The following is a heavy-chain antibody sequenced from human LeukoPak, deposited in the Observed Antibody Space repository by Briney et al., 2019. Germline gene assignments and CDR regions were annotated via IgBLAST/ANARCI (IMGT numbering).Heavy chain of an antibody. CDR1: GFTFSSYS. D-gene: IGHD3-22*01. J-gene: IGHJ3*02. V-gene: IGHV3-21*04. CDR3: AKPPYYYDSSGSHDAFDI. Sequence: GGSLRLSCAASGFTFSSYSMNWVRQAPGKGLEWVSSISSSSSYMYYADSVKGRFTISRDNAKSSLYLQMNSLRAEDTAVYYCAKPPYYYDSSGSHDAFDIWGQGTMVTVSS. CDR2: ISSSSSYM.